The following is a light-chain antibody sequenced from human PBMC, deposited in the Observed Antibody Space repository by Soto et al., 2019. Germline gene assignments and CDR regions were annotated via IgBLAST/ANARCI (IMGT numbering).Light chain of an antibody. CDR1: QSISTF. V-gene: IGKV1-5*03. Sequence: DTLMTQSPSALSASVGDRVTITCRASQSISTFLAWYQQKPGKAPNLLIYYASNLQSGVPSRFGGSGSGTEFSLTISTLQPDDFATYYCQQYNSYPYTFGQGTKLEIK. J-gene: IGKJ2*01. CDR2: YAS. CDR3: QQYNSYPYT.